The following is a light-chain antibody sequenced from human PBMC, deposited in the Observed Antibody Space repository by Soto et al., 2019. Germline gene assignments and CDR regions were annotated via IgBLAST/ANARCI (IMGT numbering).Light chain of an antibody. CDR2: GAS. Sequence: EIVLTQSPGTLSLSPGERATLSCRASQSVTYSFLAWYQQKPGQAPRLLIYGASSRATGIPDRFSGSGSGTNFPLTISRLEPEEFAVYYCHQYGTSTWTFGQGTKVDIK. J-gene: IGKJ1*01. CDR1: QSVTYSF. CDR3: HQYGTSTWT. V-gene: IGKV3-20*01.